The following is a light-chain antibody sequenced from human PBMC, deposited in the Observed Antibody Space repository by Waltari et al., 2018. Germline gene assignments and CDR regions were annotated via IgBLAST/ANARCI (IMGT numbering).Light chain of an antibody. Sequence: DIQMTQSPSSLPASVGDSVTITGRASQRVSGYLNWYQQKPGQAPKLLIYASSSLQSGVPSRFSGSGIGTDFTVTINGLQPEDFAVYYCQQTYSNFRTFGQGTKVDVK. CDR2: ASS. V-gene: IGKV1-39*01. CDR1: QRVSGY. CDR3: QQTYSNFRT. J-gene: IGKJ1*01.